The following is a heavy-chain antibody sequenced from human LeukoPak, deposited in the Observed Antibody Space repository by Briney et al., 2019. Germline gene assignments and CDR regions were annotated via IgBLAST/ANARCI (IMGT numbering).Heavy chain of an antibody. J-gene: IGHJ4*02. CDR3: ASAYCGGDCYSTTFDY. CDR2: IIPIFGTA. Sequence: GASVKVSCKASGGTFSSYAISWVRQAPGQGLEWMGGIIPIFGTANYAQKFQGRVTITADESTSTAYMELSSLRPEDTAVYYCASAYCGGDCYSTTFDYWGQGTLVTVSS. V-gene: IGHV1-69*13. CDR1: GGTFSSYA. D-gene: IGHD2-21*02.